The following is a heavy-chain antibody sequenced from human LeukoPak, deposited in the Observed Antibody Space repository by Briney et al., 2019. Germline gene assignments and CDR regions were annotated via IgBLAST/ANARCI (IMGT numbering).Heavy chain of an antibody. V-gene: IGHV4-34*01. Sequence: SETLSLTCAAYGGSFSGYYWSWIRQPPGKGLEWIGEINHSGSTNYDPSLKSRVTISVDTSKNQFSLKLSSVTAADTAVYYCARVVAVAGRNLYYFDYWGQGTLVTVSS. CDR1: GGSFSGYY. CDR3: ARVVAVAGRNLYYFDY. CDR2: INHSGST. D-gene: IGHD6-19*01. J-gene: IGHJ4*02.